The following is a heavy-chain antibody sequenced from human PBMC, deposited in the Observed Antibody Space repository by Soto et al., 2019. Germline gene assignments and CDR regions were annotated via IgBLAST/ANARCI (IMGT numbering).Heavy chain of an antibody. J-gene: IGHJ4*02. D-gene: IGHD1-26*01. CDR1: GFTFSSYG. CDR3: AKDQNADSGSYSL. V-gene: IGHV3-30*18. Sequence: GGSLRLSCAASGFTFSSYGMHWVRQAPGKGLEWVAVISYDGSNKYYAASVKGRFTIYRDNSKNTLYLQMNSLRAEDTAVYYCAKDQNADSGSYSLWRQGTLVTVSS. CDR2: ISYDGSNK.